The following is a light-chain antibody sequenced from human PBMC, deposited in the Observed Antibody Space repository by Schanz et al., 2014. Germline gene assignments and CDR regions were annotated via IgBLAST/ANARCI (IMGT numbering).Light chain of an antibody. CDR3: QQSYSTRDT. J-gene: IGKJ2*01. Sequence: DLQMTQSPSTLSASVGDRVTITCRASQSISTWLAWYQQKPGKAPNLLIYDASTLETGAPSRFSGSGSGTDFTLTISSLQPEDFATYYCQQSYSTRDTFGQGTKLEIK. CDR1: QSISTW. V-gene: IGKV1-5*01. CDR2: DAS.